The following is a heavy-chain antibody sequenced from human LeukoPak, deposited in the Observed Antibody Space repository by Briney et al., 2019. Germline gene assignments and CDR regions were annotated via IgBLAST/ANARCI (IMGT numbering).Heavy chain of an antibody. D-gene: IGHD3-9*01. CDR3: ARDYDILTGYYESWKVRYYYYGMDV. CDR2: ISSSSSYI. CDR1: GFTFSSHS. Sequence: GGSLRLSCAASGFTFSSHSMNWVRQAPAKGLEWVSSISSSSSYIYYADSVKGRFTISRDNAKNSLYLQMNSLRAEDTAVYYCARDYDILTGYYESWKVRYYYYGMDVWGKGTTVTVSS. J-gene: IGHJ6*04. V-gene: IGHV3-21*01.